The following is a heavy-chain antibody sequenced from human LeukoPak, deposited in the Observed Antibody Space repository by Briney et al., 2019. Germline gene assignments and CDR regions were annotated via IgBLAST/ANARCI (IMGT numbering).Heavy chain of an antibody. CDR2: IKSKTDGGTT. Sequence: GGSLRLSCAASGFTFSNAWMSWVRLAPGKGLEWVGRIKSKTDGGTTDYAAPVKGRFTISRDDSKNTLYLQMNSLKTEDTAVYYCTTTPESVVVPAAPAGYYYYMDVWGKGTTVTVSS. V-gene: IGHV3-15*01. D-gene: IGHD2-2*01. J-gene: IGHJ6*03. CDR1: GFTFSNAW. CDR3: TTTPESVVVPAAPAGYYYYMDV.